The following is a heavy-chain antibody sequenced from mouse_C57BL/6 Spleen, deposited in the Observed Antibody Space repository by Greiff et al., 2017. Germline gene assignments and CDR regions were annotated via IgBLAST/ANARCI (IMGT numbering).Heavy chain of an antibody. D-gene: IGHD2-2*01. CDR2: INPNNGGT. Sequence: VQLQQSGPELVKPGASVKISCKASGYTFTDYYMNWVKQSPGKSLEWIGDINPNNGGTSYNQKFKGKATLTVDKSSSTAYMELRSLTSEDSAVYYGAISDGYLYAMDYWGQGTSVTVSS. CDR3: AISDGYLYAMDY. CDR1: GYTFTDYY. J-gene: IGHJ4*01. V-gene: IGHV1-26*01.